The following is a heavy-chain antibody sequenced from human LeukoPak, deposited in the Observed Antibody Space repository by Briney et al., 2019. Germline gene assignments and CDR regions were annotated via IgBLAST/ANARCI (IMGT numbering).Heavy chain of an antibody. CDR3: AREYSSGYHYFDY. Sequence: ASETLSLTCTVSGGSISSGGFYWSWIRQPAGKGLEWIGRIYPTGNTDYNPSLRNRVTISVDMSENQFSLKVSSVTATDTAVYYCAREYSSGYHYFDYWGQGTLVTVSS. CDR1: GGSISSGGFY. V-gene: IGHV4-61*02. CDR2: IYPTGNT. D-gene: IGHD6-19*01. J-gene: IGHJ4*02.